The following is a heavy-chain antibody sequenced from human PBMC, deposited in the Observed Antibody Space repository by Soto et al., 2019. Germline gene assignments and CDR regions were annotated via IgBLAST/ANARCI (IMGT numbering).Heavy chain of an antibody. V-gene: IGHV4-39*01. CDR3: ASLYDFWSGYWDGFDY. Sequence: SETLSLTCTVSGGSISSSSYYWGWIRQPPGKGLEWIGSIYYSGSTYYNPSLKSRVTISVDTSKNQFSLKLSSVTAADTAVYYCASLYDFWSGYWDGFDYWGQGTLVTVSS. CDR2: IYYSGST. CDR1: GGSISSSSYY. J-gene: IGHJ4*02. D-gene: IGHD3-3*01.